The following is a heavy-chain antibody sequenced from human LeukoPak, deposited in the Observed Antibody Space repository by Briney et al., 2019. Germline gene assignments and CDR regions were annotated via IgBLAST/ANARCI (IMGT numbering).Heavy chain of an antibody. J-gene: IGHJ4*02. CDR3: AKKFAMARGGFDY. Sequence: GGSLRLSCAASGFTFSSYAMSWVRQAPGKGLKWVSAISGSGGSTYYADSVKGRFTISRDNSKNTLYLQMNSLRAEDTAVYYCAKKFAMARGGFDYWGQGTLVTVSS. CDR2: ISGSGGST. D-gene: IGHD5-18*01. V-gene: IGHV3-23*01. CDR1: GFTFSSYA.